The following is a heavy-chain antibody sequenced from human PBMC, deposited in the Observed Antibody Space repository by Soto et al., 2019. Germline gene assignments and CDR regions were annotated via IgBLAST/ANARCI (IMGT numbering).Heavy chain of an antibody. CDR2: IIPIFGTA. CDR3: ARAMTSPHYYYYYGMDV. Sequence: GASVKVSCKASGGTFSSYAISWVRQAPGQGLEWMGGIIPIFGTANYAQKFQGRVTITADESTSTAYMELSSLRSEDTAVYYCARAMTSPHYYYYYGMDVWGQGTTVTVSS. D-gene: IGHD2-21*02. CDR1: GGTFSSYA. V-gene: IGHV1-69*13. J-gene: IGHJ6*02.